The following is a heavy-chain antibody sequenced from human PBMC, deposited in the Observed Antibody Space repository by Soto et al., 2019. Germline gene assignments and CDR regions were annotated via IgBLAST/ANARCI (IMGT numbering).Heavy chain of an antibody. J-gene: IGHJ6*02. D-gene: IGHD6-6*01. CDR3: ATDSSRHIAARELSYYGMDV. V-gene: IGHV1-24*01. CDR2: FDPEDGET. Sequence: ASVKVSCKVSGYTLTELSMHWVRQAPGKGLEWMGGFDPEDGETIYAQEFQGRVTMTEDTSTDTAYMELSSLRSEDTAVYYCATDSSRHIAARELSYYGMDVWGQGTTVTVSS. CDR1: GYTLTELS.